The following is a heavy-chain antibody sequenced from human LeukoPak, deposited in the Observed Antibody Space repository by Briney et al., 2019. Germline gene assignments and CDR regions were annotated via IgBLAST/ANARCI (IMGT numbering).Heavy chain of an antibody. CDR3: AREYSAFDY. V-gene: IGHV4-59*01. CDR1: GGSISTYY. D-gene: IGHD5-12*01. Sequence: PSETLSLTCTVSGGSISTYYWSWIRQPPGKGLEWIGYIHYTGSTSYNPSLKSRVTTSVDTSKNRLSLELTSVTAADTAVYYCAREYSAFDYCGQGILVIVSS. CDR2: IHYTGST. J-gene: IGHJ4*02.